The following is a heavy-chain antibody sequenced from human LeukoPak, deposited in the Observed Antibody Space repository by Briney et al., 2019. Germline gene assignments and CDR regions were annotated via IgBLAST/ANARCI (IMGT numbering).Heavy chain of an antibody. V-gene: IGHV1-2*02. CDR2: MNPNSGGT. J-gene: IGHJ3*01. D-gene: IGHD2/OR15-2a*01. Sequence: ASVKVSCKASGYIFSDYYLHWVRQAPGQGLEWMGWMNPNSGGTNYAQKFQGRITMTGDTSTAYLELSRLRSDDTAVYYCARDLGSTVIVGGDAFDLWGQGTTVTVSS. CDR3: ARDLGSTVIVGGDAFDL. CDR1: GYIFSDYY.